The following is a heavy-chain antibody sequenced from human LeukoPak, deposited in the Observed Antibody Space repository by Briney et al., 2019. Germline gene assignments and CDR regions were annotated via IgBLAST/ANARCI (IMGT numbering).Heavy chain of an antibody. CDR2: ISSSSSYI. CDR1: GFTFSSYS. J-gene: IGHJ5*02. D-gene: IGHD7-27*01. Sequence: GGSLRLSCAASGFTFSSYSMNWVRQAPGKGLEWASSISSSSSYIYYADSVKGRFTISRDNAKNSLYLQMNSLRAEDTAVYYCARDNSGYSFDPWGQGTLVTVSS. V-gene: IGHV3-21*01. CDR3: ARDNSGYSFDP.